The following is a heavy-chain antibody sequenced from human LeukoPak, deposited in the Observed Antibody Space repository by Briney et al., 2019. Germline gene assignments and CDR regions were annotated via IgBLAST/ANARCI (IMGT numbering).Heavy chain of an antibody. CDR3: ARDLVVAATPVPYFQH. D-gene: IGHD2-15*01. Sequence: GGSLRLSCAASGFTFTTYWMTWVRQAPGKGLEWVANIREDGSDKYYVDSVKGRFTISRDNAKNSLYLQMNSLRAEDTAVCYCARDLVVAATPVPYFQHWGQGTLVTVSS. J-gene: IGHJ1*01. V-gene: IGHV3-7*01. CDR1: GFTFTTYW. CDR2: IREDGSDK.